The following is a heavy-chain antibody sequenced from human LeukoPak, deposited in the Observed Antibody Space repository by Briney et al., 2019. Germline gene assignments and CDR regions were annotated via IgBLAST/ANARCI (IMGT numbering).Heavy chain of an antibody. CDR3: ARDLEWFGDLSNPQPGWFYP. Sequence: AASVKVSCKASGGTFSSYAISWVRQAPGQGLEWMGWISAYNGNTNYAQKLQGKVTMTTDTSTSTAYMELRSLRSDDTAVYYCARDLEWFGDLSNPQPGWFYPWGQGALVTVSS. CDR2: ISAYNGNT. D-gene: IGHD3-10*01. CDR1: GGTFSSYA. V-gene: IGHV1-18*01. J-gene: IGHJ5*02.